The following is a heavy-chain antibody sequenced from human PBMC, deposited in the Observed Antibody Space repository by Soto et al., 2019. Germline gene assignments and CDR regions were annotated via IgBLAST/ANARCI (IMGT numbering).Heavy chain of an antibody. CDR1: GGSVNSGDCY. Sequence: QVHLQESGPGLVKPSQTLSLTCTVSGGSVNSGDCYWSWIRQPPGKGLQWIGYIYSTATSFYNPSLKSRVNISMATSKNQFSLRLSSVTAADTAVYYCARDRGWTSMSRDAVDIWGQGTMVSVS. D-gene: IGHD2-15*01. J-gene: IGHJ3*02. CDR2: IYSTATS. CDR3: ARDRGWTSMSRDAVDI. V-gene: IGHV4-30-4*01.